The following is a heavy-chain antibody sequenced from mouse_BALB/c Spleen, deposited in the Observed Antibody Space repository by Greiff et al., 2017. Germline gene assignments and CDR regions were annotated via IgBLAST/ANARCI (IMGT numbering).Heavy chain of an antibody. CDR3: AKHPNYLGWYFDV. D-gene: IGHD1-1*01. CDR1: GFSLTDYG. V-gene: IGHV2-6-5*01. CDR2: IWGGGST. Sequence: QVQLQQSGPGLVAPSQSLSITCTVSGFSLTDYGVSWIRQPPGKGLEWLGVIWGGGSTYYNSALKSRLSISKDNSKSQVFLKMNSLQTDDTAMYYCAKHPNYLGWYFDVWGAGTTVTVSS. J-gene: IGHJ1*01.